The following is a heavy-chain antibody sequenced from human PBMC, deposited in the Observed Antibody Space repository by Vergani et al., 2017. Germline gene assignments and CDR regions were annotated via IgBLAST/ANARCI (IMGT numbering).Heavy chain of an antibody. Sequence: EVQLVESGGGLVQPGRSLRLSCAASGFTFDDYAMHWVRQAPGKGLEWVSGISWNSGSIGYADSVKGRFTISRDNAKNFLYLQMNSLRAEDTALYYCAKDSHGYTTYYFDYWGQGTLVTVSS. CDR1: GFTFDDYA. CDR3: AKDSHGYTTYYFDY. V-gene: IGHV3-9*01. D-gene: IGHD5-24*01. J-gene: IGHJ4*02. CDR2: ISWNSGSI.